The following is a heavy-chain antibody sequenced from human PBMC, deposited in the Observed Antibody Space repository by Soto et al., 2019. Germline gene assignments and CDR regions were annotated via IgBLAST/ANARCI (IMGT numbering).Heavy chain of an antibody. J-gene: IGHJ6*02. CDR2: ISGSGGST. Sequence: EVQLLESGGGLVQPGGSLRLSCAASGFTLNNYAMNWVRQAPGKGLEWVSGISGSGGSTYYADSVKGRFTISRDNSKNKVYLQLNSLRAEDTAVYYCAKDGSIASAGPWGNYYYYYGMDVWGQGTTVTVSS. D-gene: IGHD6-13*01. CDR3: AKDGSIASAGPWGNYYYYYGMDV. V-gene: IGHV3-23*01. CDR1: GFTLNNYA.